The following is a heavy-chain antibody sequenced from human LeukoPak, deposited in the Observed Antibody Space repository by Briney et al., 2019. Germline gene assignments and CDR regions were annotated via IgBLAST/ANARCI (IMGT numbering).Heavy chain of an antibody. CDR2: ISGSGGST. Sequence: GGSLRLSCAASGFTFSSYAMSWVRQAPGKGLEGVSAISGSGGSTYYADSVKGRFTISRDNSKNTLYLQMNSLRAEDTAVYYCAKGRIQLWSYYFDYWGQGTLVTVSS. CDR3: AKGRIQLWSYYFDY. D-gene: IGHD5-18*01. V-gene: IGHV3-23*01. CDR1: GFTFSSYA. J-gene: IGHJ4*02.